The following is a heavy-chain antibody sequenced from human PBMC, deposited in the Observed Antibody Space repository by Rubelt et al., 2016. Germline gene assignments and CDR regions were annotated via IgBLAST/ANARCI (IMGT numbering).Heavy chain of an antibody. CDR2: IYSGGST. Sequence: SGFTVSSNYMSWFRQAPGKGLEWVSVIYSGGSTYYADSVKGRFTIARDNSKNTLYLQMNSLRAEDTAVYYCARGRELYYYGMDVWGQGTTVTVSS. CDR3: ARGRELYYYGMDV. J-gene: IGHJ6*02. CDR1: GFTVSSNY. V-gene: IGHV3-53*01. D-gene: IGHD1-7*01.